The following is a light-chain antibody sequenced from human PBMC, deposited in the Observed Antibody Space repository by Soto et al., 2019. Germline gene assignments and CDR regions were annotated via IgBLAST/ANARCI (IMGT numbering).Light chain of an antibody. J-gene: IGLJ2*01. CDR3: GTWDISLDTVV. Sequence: QSVLTQPPSVSAAPGQKGTISCSGSSSNMGGNYVSWYPVIPRTAPKLLLYDNKKRHSGIPDRFSGSKSGTSATLGITELQTGDEADYYCGTWDISLDTVVFGGGTKLTV. V-gene: IGLV1-51*01. CDR2: DNK. CDR1: SSNMGGNY.